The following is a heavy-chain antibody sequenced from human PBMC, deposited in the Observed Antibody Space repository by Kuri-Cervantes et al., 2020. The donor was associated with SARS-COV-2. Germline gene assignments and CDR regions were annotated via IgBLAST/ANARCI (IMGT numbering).Heavy chain of an antibody. D-gene: IGHD3-3*01. J-gene: IGHJ6*03. CDR3: ARSIGTYYDFWSGYPPSHYYYYMDV. Sequence: ESLKISCAASGFTFSDYYMSWIRQAPGKGLEWIGYIYYSGSTNYNPSLKSRVTISVDTSKNQFSLKLSSVTAADTAVYYCARSIGTYYDFWSGYPPSHYYYYMDVWGKGTTVTVSS. V-gene: IGHV4-59*01. CDR2: IYYSGST. CDR1: GFTFSDYY.